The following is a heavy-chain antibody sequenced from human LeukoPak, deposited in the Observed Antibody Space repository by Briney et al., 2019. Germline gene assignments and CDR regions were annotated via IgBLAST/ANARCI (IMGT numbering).Heavy chain of an antibody. V-gene: IGHV3-30*03. Sequence: GRSLRLSCAASGFTFSSYGMHWVRQAPGKGLEWVAVISYDGSNKYYADSVKGRFTISRDNSKNTLYLQMNSLRAEDTAVYFCARWSTTPDTEAGDYWGQGTLVTVSS. D-gene: IGHD1/OR15-1a*01. CDR2: ISYDGSNK. CDR3: ARWSTTPDTEAGDY. CDR1: GFTFSSYG. J-gene: IGHJ4*02.